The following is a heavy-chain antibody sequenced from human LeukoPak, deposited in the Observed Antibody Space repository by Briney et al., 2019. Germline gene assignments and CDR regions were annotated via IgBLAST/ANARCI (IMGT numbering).Heavy chain of an antibody. V-gene: IGHV1-69*13. D-gene: IGHD3-10*01. J-gene: IGHJ3*02. CDR3: ARERDVRGGAFDI. CDR1: GGTFSSYA. Sequence: SVKVSCKASGGTFSSYAISWVRQAPGQGLGWMGGIIPIFGTANYAQKFQGRVTITADESTSTAYMELSSLRSEDTAVYYCARERDVRGGAFDIWGQGTMVTVSS. CDR2: IIPIFGTA.